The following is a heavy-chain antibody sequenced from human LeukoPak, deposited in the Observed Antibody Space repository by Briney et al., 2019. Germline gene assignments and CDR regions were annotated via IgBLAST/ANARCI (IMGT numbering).Heavy chain of an antibody. J-gene: IGHJ6*02. CDR2: IKQDGSEK. D-gene: IGHD6-13*01. V-gene: IGHV3-7*01. CDR1: GSTFSSYW. CDR3: AREDPPRYSSSWYLPYYYYGMDV. Sequence: PGGSLRLSCAASGSTFSSYWMSWVRQAPGKGLEWVANIKQDGSEKYYVDSVKGRFTISRDNAKNSLYLQMNSLRAEDTAVYYCAREDPPRYSSSWYLPYYYYGMDVWGQGTTVTVSS.